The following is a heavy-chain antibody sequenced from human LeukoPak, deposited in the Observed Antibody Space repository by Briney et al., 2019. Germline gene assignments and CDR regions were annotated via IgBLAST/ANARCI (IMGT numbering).Heavy chain of an antibody. J-gene: IGHJ4*02. CDR2: ISGSGGST. CDR1: GFTFSSYA. Sequence: PGGSLRLSCAASGFTFSSYAMSWVRQAPGKGLEWVSSISGSGGSTYYADSVKGRFTISRDNSNNTLYLQMNSLRAEDTAVYYCAKDLSVLWFGESSWGQGTLVTVSS. CDR3: AKDLSVLWFGESS. V-gene: IGHV3-23*01. D-gene: IGHD3-10*01.